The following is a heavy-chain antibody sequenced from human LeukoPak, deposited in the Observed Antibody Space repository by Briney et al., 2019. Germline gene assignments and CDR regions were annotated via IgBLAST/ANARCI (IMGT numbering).Heavy chain of an antibody. V-gene: IGHV3-33*03. D-gene: IGHD2-2*01. CDR2: IWYDGSNK. Sequence: GSLRLSCAASGFTFSSYGMHWVRQAPGKGLEWVAVIWYDGSNKYYADSVEGRYTISRDNSKNTLYLQMNSLRTEDTAVYYCAKEGGLGYCSTTSCAFAHWGRGTLVTISS. CDR3: AKEGGLGYCSTTSCAFAH. CDR1: GFTFSSYG. J-gene: IGHJ4*02.